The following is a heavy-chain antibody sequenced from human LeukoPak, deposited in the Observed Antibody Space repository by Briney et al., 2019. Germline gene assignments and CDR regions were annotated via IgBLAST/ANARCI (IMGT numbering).Heavy chain of an antibody. Sequence: SETLSLTCAVYGGSFSGYYWSWIRQPPGEGLEWIGEINHSGSTNYNPSLKSRVTISVDTSKNQFSLKLSSVTAADTAVYYCARGSSWYLVYFDYWGQGTLVTVSS. CDR3: ARGSSWYLVYFDY. V-gene: IGHV4-34*01. CDR2: INHSGST. CDR1: GGSFSGYY. D-gene: IGHD6-13*01. J-gene: IGHJ4*02.